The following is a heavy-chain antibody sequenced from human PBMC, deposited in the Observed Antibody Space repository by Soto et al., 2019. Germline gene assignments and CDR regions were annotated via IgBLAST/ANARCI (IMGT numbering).Heavy chain of an antibody. V-gene: IGHV4-31*03. J-gene: IGHJ5*02. CDR3: VRGGIAGHWFDP. Sequence: QVQLQESGPGLLKPSQTLSLTCNVSNGYINSGGFYWSWIRQHPGKGREWIGYIFHSGSTLYNPSLNSRVSLSADTSKNQLSLNLRSVTVADTAVYYCVRGGIAGHWFDPWGQGILVTVSS. CDR1: NGYINSGGFY. CDR2: IFHSGST. D-gene: IGHD6-13*01.